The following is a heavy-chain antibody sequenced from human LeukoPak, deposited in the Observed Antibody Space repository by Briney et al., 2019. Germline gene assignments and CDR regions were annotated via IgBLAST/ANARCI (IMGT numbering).Heavy chain of an antibody. V-gene: IGHV4-30-2*01. Sequence: ASETLSLTCAVSGGSISSDDYSWSWVRQPPGKGLEWIGYIFHSGSTSYNPSLKSRVTISLGRSKHQFSLKVTSVTAADTAVYYRARVSGSYDDYYYFDYWGQGTLVTVSS. CDR2: IFHSGST. J-gene: IGHJ4*02. CDR3: ARVSGSYDDYYYFDY. D-gene: IGHD4-17*01. CDR1: GGSISSDDYS.